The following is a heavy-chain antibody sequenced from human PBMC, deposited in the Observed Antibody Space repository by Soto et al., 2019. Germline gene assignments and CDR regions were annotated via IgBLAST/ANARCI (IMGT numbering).Heavy chain of an antibody. CDR3: AKDFAGGYGSGSPIDY. CDR2: ISGSGGST. Sequence: GGSLRLSCAASGFTFSSYAMSWVRQAPGKGLEWVSAISGSGGSTYYADSVKGRFTISRDNSKNTLYLQMNSLRAEDTAVYYCAKDFAGGYGSGSPIDYWGRGTLVTVSS. V-gene: IGHV3-23*01. J-gene: IGHJ4*02. CDR1: GFTFSSYA. D-gene: IGHD3-10*01.